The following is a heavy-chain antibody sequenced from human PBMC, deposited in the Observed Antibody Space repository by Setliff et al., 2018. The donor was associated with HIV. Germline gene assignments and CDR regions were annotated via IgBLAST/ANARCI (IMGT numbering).Heavy chain of an antibody. V-gene: IGHV1-18*03. Sequence: ASVKVSCKASTYTFSSYVINWVRQAPGQGLEWMGRISVYNGNTIYAQKLQGRVIMTTDTSTSTAYTELRSLRSDDMAMYYCATQRDIVMVPGQGGFDIWAQGTMVTVSS. D-gene: IGHD2-2*01. CDR2: ISVYNGNT. J-gene: IGHJ3*02. CDR3: ATQRDIVMVPGQGGFDI. CDR1: TYTFSSYV.